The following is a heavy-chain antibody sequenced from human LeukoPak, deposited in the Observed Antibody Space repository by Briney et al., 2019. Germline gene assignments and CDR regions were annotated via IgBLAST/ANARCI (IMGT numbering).Heavy chain of an antibody. D-gene: IGHD3-22*01. V-gene: IGHV1-46*01. J-gene: IGHJ4*02. Sequence: ASVKVSCKASGYIFTSYYMYWVRQAPGQGLEWMGIINPSGGSTSYAQKFQGRVTMTRDMSTSTVYMELSSLRSEDTAVYYCARGGHVRVYDSNAYYGHYWGQGTLVTVSS. CDR1: GYIFTSYY. CDR3: ARGGHVRVYDSNAYYGHY. CDR2: INPSGGST.